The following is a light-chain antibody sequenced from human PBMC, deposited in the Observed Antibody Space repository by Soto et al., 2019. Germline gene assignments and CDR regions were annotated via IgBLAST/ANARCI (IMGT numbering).Light chain of an antibody. CDR2: GAS. CDR3: QQSYSTPR. V-gene: IGKV1-39*01. J-gene: IGKJ5*01. Sequence: DIHMTQSPSSLSASVGDRVTITCRASQSIISFLNWYQQKPGKAPKLLIYGASSLQSGVPSRFSGGGSGTDFTLTISSLQPEDFATYYCQQSYSTPRFGQGTRLEI. CDR1: QSIISF.